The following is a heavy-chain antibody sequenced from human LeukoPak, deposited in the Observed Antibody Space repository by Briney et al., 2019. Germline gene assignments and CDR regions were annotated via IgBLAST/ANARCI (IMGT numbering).Heavy chain of an antibody. CDR3: ARDQRNDLFVYFYGMDV. CDR2: INPSSGGT. D-gene: IGHD1-1*01. J-gene: IGHJ6*02. V-gene: IGHV1-2*02. Sequence: ASVKVSCKASGYTFTGYYVHWVRQAPGQGLEWMGWINPSSGGTNYAQKFQGRVTMTRDTSISTAYLELSRLRSDDTAVYYCARDQRNDLFVYFYGMDVWGPGTTVTVSS. CDR1: GYTFTGYY.